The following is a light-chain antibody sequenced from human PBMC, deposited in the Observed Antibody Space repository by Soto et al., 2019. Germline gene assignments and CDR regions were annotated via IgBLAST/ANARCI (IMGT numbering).Light chain of an antibody. CDR3: TSYSSGSSLVI. J-gene: IGLJ2*01. Sequence: QSALTQPASVSGSPGQSITISCTGTSSDVGDYNYVSWYRQHPGNAPKLIIYEVTNRPSGISNRFSGSKSGITASLTISGLQADYESYYYCTSYSSGSSLVIFGGGTKLTVL. V-gene: IGLV2-14*01. CDR2: EVT. CDR1: SSDVGDYNY.